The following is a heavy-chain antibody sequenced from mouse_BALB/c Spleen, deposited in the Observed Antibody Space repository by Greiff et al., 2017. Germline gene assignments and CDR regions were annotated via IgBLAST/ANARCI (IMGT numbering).Heavy chain of an antibody. CDR1: GFTFSSFG. V-gene: IGHV5-17*02. D-gene: IGHD2-3*01. CDR2: ISSGSSTI. J-gene: IGHJ1*01. Sequence: EVQLVESGGGLVQPGGSRKLSCAASGFTFSSFGMHWVRQAPEKGLEWVAYISSGSSTIYYADTVKGRFTISRDNPKNTLFLQMTSLRSEDTAMYYCARSDGPHWYFDVWGAGTTVTVSS. CDR3: ARSDGPHWYFDV.